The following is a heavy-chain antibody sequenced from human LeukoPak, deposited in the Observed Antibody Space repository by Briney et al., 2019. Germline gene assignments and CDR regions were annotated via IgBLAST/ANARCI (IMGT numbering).Heavy chain of an antibody. CDR2: ITFSGGST. D-gene: IGHD2-15*01. Sequence: GGSLRLSCAASGFTLSSYAMSWVRQAPGKGLEWVSAITFSGGSTYYADSVKGRFTISRDNSKTTLYLQMNSLRAEDTAVYYCAKELVLVAATPNYWGQGTLVTVSS. V-gene: IGHV3-23*01. CDR1: GFTLSSYA. J-gene: IGHJ4*02. CDR3: AKELVLVAATPNY.